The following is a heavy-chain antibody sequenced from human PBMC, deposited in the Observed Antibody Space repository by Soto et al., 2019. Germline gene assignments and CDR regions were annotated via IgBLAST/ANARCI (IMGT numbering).Heavy chain of an antibody. V-gene: IGHV3-11*01. CDR3: VRDPDTTNKIDY. CDR1: GFTFSDHY. D-gene: IGHD1-1*01. J-gene: IGHJ4*02. CDR2: ITSGGSPI. Sequence: GGSLRLSCAASGFTFSDHYITWVRQAPGKRLEWISYITSGGSPIYYADSVRGRFTISRDNAKNLLYLQMTSLRVEDTAIYYCVRDPDTTNKIDYWGQGTLVTVSS.